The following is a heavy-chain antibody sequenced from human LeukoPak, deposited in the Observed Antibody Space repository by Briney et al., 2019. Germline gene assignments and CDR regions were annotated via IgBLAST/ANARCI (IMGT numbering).Heavy chain of an antibody. CDR3: ARDGVPWNIGDYDASDI. CDR1: GFTFSSYS. Sequence: GGSLRLSCAASGFTFSSYSMNWVRQAPGKGLEWVSYISSSSSTIYYADSVKGRFTISRDNAKNSLYLQMNSLRDEDTAVYYCARDGVPWNIGDYDASDIWGQGTMVTVSS. V-gene: IGHV3-48*02. CDR2: ISSSSSTI. D-gene: IGHD4-17*01. J-gene: IGHJ3*02.